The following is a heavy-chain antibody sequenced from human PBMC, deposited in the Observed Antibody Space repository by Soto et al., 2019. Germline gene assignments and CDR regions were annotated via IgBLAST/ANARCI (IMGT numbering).Heavy chain of an antibody. CDR3: VRGPSDHKLRLVEWPYGDY. CDR1: GFIASRNQ. J-gene: IGHJ4*02. V-gene: IGHV3-53*01. CDR2: IYSGHTT. D-gene: IGHD3-3*01. Sequence: PGGSLRLSCVASGFIASRNQMRWVRQAPGKGLEWVSVIYSGHTTYYADSVEGRFTISRDDSKNTLYLQMNSLRVEDTAVYYCVRGPSDHKLRLVEWPYGDYWGQGALVTVSS.